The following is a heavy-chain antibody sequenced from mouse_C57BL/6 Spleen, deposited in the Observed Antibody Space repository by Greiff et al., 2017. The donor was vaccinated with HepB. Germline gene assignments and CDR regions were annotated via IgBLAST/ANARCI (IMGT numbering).Heavy chain of an antibody. V-gene: IGHV7-3*03. CDR2: IRNKANGYTT. Sequence: EVKLQESGGGLVQPGGSLSLSCAASGFTFTDYYMSWVRQPPGKALEWLGFIRNKANGYTTEYSASVKGRFTISRDNSQSILYLQMNALRAEDSANYDCEKDRGGYFDYWGQGTTLTVSS. CDR1: GFTFTDYY. J-gene: IGHJ2*01. CDR3: EKDRGGYFDY.